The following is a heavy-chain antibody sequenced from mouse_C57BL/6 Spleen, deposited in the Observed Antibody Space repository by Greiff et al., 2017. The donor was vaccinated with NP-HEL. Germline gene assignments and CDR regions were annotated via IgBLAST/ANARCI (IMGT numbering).Heavy chain of an antibody. Sequence: VQLQQSGAELVKPGASVKISCKASGYTFTDYDINWVKQRPGQGLEWIGKIGPGSGSTYYNEKFKGKATLTADKSSSTAYMQLSSLTSEDSASYFGARYYCSNYGYYDVGGRGQGATVTVAS. V-gene: IGHV1-77*01. CDR2: IGPGSGST. D-gene: IGHD2-5*01. CDR1: GYTFTDYD. J-gene: IGHJ4*01. CDR3: ARYYCSNYGYYDVGG.